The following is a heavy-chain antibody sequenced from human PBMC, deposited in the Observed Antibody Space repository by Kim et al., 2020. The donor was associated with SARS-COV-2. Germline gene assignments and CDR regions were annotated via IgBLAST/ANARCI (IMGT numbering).Heavy chain of an antibody. CDR3: AREGGNCSGGSCFYYYYGKDG. V-gene: IGHV7-4-1*02. CDR2: INTNTGNP. CDR1: GYTFTSYA. J-gene: IGHJ6*02. Sequence: ASVKVSCKASGYTFTSYAMNWVRQAPGQGLEWMGWINTNTGNPTYAQGFTGRFVFSLDTSVSTAYLQISSLKAEDTAVYYCAREGGNCSGGSCFYYYYGKDGWGQGTTVTVAS. D-gene: IGHD2-15*01.